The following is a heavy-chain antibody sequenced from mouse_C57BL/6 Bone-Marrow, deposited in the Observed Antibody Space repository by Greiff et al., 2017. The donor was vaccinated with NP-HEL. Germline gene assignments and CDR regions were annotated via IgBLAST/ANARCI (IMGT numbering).Heavy chain of an antibody. V-gene: IGHV1-52*01. CDR3: AREGDYDVGFAY. CDR2: IDPSDSET. Sequence: QVQLKESGAELVGPGSSVKLSCKASGYTFTSYWMHWVKQRPIQGLEWIGNIDPSDSETHYNQKFKDKATLTVDKSSSTAYMQLSSLTSEDSAVYYCAREGDYDVGFAYWGQGTLVTVSA. D-gene: IGHD2-4*01. CDR1: GYTFTSYW. J-gene: IGHJ3*01.